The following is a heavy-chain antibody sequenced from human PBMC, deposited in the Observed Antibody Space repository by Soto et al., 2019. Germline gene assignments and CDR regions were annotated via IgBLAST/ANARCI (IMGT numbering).Heavy chain of an antibody. CDR2: ISGSGGRT. D-gene: IGHD3-22*01. CDR3: AKGVRFGYYDSSGYAFDI. J-gene: IGHJ3*02. Sequence: HPGGSLRLSCAASGFTFSSYAMSWVRQAPGKGLEWVSAISGSGGRTYYADSVKGRFTISRDNSKNTLYLQMNSLRAEDTAVYYCAKGVRFGYYDSSGYAFDIWGQGTMVTVSS. V-gene: IGHV3-23*01. CDR1: GFTFSSYA.